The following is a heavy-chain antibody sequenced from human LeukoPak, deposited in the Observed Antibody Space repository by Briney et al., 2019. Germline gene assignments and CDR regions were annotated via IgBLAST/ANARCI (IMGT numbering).Heavy chain of an antibody. J-gene: IGHJ5*02. CDR3: AKGGSSYDH. V-gene: IGHV3-23*01. D-gene: IGHD3-10*01. Sequence: GGSLRLSCAASGFTFSNYAMSWVRQAPGKGLEWVSAISSGGSSTYYADSVKGRFTISRDNPKNTVYLQMNSLRAEDTAIYYCAKGGSSYDHWGQGTLVTVSS. CDR1: GFTFSNYA. CDR2: ISSGGSST.